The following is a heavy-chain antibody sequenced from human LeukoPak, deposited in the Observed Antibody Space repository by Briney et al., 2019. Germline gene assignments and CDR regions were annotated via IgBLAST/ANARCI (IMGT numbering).Heavy chain of an antibody. CDR1: GYTFTSYA. D-gene: IGHD1-26*01. CDR2: INAGNGNT. Sequence: ASVKVSCKASGYTFTSYAMHWVRQAPGQRLEWMGWINAGNGNTKYSQKFQGRVTITRDTSASTAYMELSSLRSEDTAVYYCARGSGSYAAFDIWGQGTMVTVSS. CDR3: ARGSGSYAAFDI. J-gene: IGHJ3*02. V-gene: IGHV1-3*01.